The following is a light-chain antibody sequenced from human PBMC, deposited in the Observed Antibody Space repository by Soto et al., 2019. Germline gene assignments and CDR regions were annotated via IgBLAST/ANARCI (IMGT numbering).Light chain of an antibody. J-gene: IGKJ1*01. V-gene: IGKV1-5*03. Sequence: DIQMTQSPSTLSASIGDRVTITCRASQSISSWLAWYQQKPGKAPKLLIYKASTLESGVPSRFSGSGSGTEFTLTISSLQPDDIETYYCQQYNSYSRTFGQGTKVDIK. CDR1: QSISSW. CDR2: KAS. CDR3: QQYNSYSRT.